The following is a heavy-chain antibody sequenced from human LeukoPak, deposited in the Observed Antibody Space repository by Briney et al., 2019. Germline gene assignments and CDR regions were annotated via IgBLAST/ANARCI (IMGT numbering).Heavy chain of an antibody. D-gene: IGHD3-10*02. J-gene: IGHJ4*01. CDR3: AKDVRGYNRPVDH. Sequence: GGSLRLSCAASGFTFSAYPMNWVRQAPGKGLEWVSSISGSGSTTYYADSVKGRFTISRDNSENTLYLQMNTLRAEDTALYYCAKDVRGYNRPVDHWGQGTLVTVSS. V-gene: IGHV3-23*01. CDR1: GFTFSAYP. CDR2: ISGSGSTT.